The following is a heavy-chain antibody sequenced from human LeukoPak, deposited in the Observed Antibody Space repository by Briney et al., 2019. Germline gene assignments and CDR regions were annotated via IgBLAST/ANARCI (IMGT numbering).Heavy chain of an antibody. D-gene: IGHD4-17*01. CDR1: GFTFNFYA. J-gene: IGHJ4*02. CDR3: AGGYGDPRCDY. CDR2: ISGSGGDI. V-gene: IGHV3-23*01. Sequence: SGGSLRLSCAASGFTFNFYAMNWVRQAPGKGLEWVSVISGSGGDIHYADSVKGRFTISRDNSNNTVYLQMNSLRAEDTAVYYCAGGYGDPRCDYWGQGTLVTVSS.